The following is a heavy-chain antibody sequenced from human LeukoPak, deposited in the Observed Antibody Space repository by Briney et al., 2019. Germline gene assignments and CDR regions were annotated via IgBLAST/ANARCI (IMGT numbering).Heavy chain of an antibody. CDR3: AKDPSTLTIRDDY. V-gene: IGHV3-NL1*01. J-gene: IGHJ4*02. CDR2: IHPSGTNT. D-gene: IGHD5-24*01. Sequence: GGSLRLSCAASGFTFSSYGMHWVRQAPGKGLEWVSTIHPSGTNTHYADSVKGRFTISRDNSKNKLFLLMSTLRADDTAIYYCAKDPSTLTIRDDYWGQGTLVTVSS. CDR1: GFTFSSYG.